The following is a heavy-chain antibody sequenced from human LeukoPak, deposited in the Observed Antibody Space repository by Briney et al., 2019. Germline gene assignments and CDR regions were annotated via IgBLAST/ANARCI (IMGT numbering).Heavy chain of an antibody. Sequence: GGSLRLSCATSGFTFSGADMHWVRQVSGKGLEWVGRIRSKGNKYATEYAASVKGRFTISRDDSKNTAYLQMNSLKTEDTAVYYCIHYGSGSYSTDCWGQGTQVTVSS. CDR1: GFTFSGAD. J-gene: IGHJ4*02. CDR3: IHYGSGSYSTDC. D-gene: IGHD3-10*01. CDR2: IRSKGNKYAT. V-gene: IGHV3-73*01.